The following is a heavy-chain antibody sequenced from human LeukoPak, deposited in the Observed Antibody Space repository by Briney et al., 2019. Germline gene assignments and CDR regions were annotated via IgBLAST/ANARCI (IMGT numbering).Heavy chain of an antibody. J-gene: IGHJ3*02. CDR3: AKSTGGFQAFDI. Sequence: GGSLRLSCAASGFTFDDYAMHWVRQAPGKGLEWVSGISWNSGSIGYADSVKGRFTISRDNAKNSLYLQMNSLRAEDTALYYCAKSTGGFQAFDIWGQGTMVTVSS. V-gene: IGHV3-9*01. CDR1: GFTFDDYA. D-gene: IGHD3-16*01. CDR2: ISWNSGSI.